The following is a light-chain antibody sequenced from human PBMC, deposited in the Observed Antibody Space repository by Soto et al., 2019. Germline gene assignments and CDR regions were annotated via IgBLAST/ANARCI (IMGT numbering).Light chain of an antibody. CDR3: TQLSDPPIT. CDR1: QTVCTF. CDR2: AAS. V-gene: IGKV1-39*01. Sequence: IQMTQYPSSLSASVGDRVTITCRASQTVCTFLNWYQQRPGRAPNLLTYAASNLPTGVPSRFSGSGSGKDFTLTVNSLQPEDFRPYYCTQLSDPPITSAQ. J-gene: IGKJ5*01.